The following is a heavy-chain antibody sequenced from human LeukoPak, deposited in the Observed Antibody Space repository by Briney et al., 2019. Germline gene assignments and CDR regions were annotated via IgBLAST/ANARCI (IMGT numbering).Heavy chain of an antibody. V-gene: IGHV3-23*01. CDR2: VSGTGAGT. CDR1: GFTFNNYA. Sequence: GGSLRLSCAASGFTFNNYAMSWVRQAPGKGLEWVSAVSGTGAGTFYADSVKGRFTISRDDSKNTLFLQMNSLRADDTAVYYCATRTVGAIYYWGQGTLVTVSS. D-gene: IGHD1-26*01. CDR3: ATRTVGAIYY. J-gene: IGHJ4*02.